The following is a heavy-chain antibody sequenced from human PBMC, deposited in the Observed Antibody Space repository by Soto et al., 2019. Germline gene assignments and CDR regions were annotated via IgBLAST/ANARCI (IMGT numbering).Heavy chain of an antibody. CDR1: GFTFSIFA. Sequence: GSLRLSCAASGFTFSIFAMNWVRQAPGRGLEWVSTITKSGDTYYADSVKGRFTISRDNSKNTLYLQMNSLRAEDTAVYYCAKLRGYTPPWYIDYWGQGTLVTVSS. CDR3: AKLRGYTPPWYIDY. J-gene: IGHJ4*02. V-gene: IGHV3-23*01. CDR2: ITKSGDT. D-gene: IGHD3-16*02.